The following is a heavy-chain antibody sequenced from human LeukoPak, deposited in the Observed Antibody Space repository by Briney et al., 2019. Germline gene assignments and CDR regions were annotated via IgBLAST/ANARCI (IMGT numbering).Heavy chain of an antibody. D-gene: IGHD1/OR15-1a*01. CDR2: IYSGGGT. V-gene: IGHV3-53*01. J-gene: IGHJ6*03. CDR3: ASTSRREQRDNHYYYMDV. CDR1: GLIVSSNY. Sequence: PGGSLRLACVASGLIVSSNYMSWVRQAPGKGLECVSVIYSGGGTYYADSVKGRFSISRDSSKNTLYLQMSSLRAEDAAVYYCASTSRREQRDNHYYYMDVWGTGTTVTVSS.